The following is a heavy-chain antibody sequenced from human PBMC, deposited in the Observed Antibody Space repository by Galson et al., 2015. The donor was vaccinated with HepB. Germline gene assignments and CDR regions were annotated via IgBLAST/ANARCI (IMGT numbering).Heavy chain of an antibody. J-gene: IGHJ4*02. CDR2: ISYDGSNK. D-gene: IGHD3-10*01. CDR1: GFTFSSYA. V-gene: IGHV3-30*04. Sequence: SLRLSCAASGFTFSSYAMHWVRQAPGKGLEWVAVISYDGSNKYYADSVKGRFTISRDNSKNTLYLQMNSLRAEDTAVYYCARGLWFGEPDYFDYWGQGTLVTVSS. CDR3: ARGLWFGEPDYFDY.